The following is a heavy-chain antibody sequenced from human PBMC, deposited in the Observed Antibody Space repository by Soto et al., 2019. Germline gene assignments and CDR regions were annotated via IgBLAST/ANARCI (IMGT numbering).Heavy chain of an antibody. CDR2: IVSDGSRT. V-gene: IGHV3-74*01. J-gene: IGHJ4*02. CDR1: GFTFSRYW. Sequence: LGGSLSLSCAGSGFTFSRYWMHWVRQVPGKGLVWVANIVSDGSRTTYADSVKGRFTISRDNAKNTLYLQMDSLRVKDTAVYYCAGDANAETFDYWGQGTLVTVSS. CDR3: AGDANAETFDY.